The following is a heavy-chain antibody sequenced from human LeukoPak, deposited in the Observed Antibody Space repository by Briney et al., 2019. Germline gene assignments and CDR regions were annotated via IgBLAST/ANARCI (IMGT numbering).Heavy chain of an antibody. CDR1: GFTFSNYW. V-gene: IGHV3-7*04. Sequence: GGSLRLSCVASGFTFSNYWMNWVRQAPEKGLEWVANIKEDGSEKYYVDSVKGRFTISRDNAKNSLYLQMNSLRDEDTAAYYCARGRRDTQYQVFDSWGQGTLVTVSS. CDR2: IKEDGSEK. D-gene: IGHD2-2*01. J-gene: IGHJ5*01. CDR3: ARGRRDTQYQVFDS.